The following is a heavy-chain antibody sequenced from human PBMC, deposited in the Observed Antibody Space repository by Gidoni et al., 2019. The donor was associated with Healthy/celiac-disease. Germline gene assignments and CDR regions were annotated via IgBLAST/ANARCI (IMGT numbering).Heavy chain of an antibody. CDR3: ARSLNYDFWSANDY. Sequence: QVQLQESGPGLVKPSETLSLTCTVSGYSISSCYYWGWIRQPPGKGLEWIGSIYHSGSTYYNPSLKSRVTISVDTSKNQFSLKLSSVTAADTAVYYCARSLNYDFWSANDYWGQGTLVTVSS. CDR1: GYSISSCYY. CDR2: IYHSGST. J-gene: IGHJ4*02. V-gene: IGHV4-38-2*02. D-gene: IGHD3-3*01.